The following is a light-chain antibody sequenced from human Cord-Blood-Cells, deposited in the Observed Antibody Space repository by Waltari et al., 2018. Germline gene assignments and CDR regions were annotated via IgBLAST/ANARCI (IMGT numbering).Light chain of an antibody. CDR1: SSDVGSYNL. J-gene: IGLJ3*02. V-gene: IGLV2-23*01. CDR3: CSYAGSSTWV. Sequence: QSALTQPASVSGSPGQSITISCTGTSSDVGSYNLVSWYQQHPGKAPKLMIYEGSKRPSGVSKRFSGSKSGNTASLTISGLQDEDEADYYCCSYAGSSTWVFGGGTKLTVL. CDR2: EGS.